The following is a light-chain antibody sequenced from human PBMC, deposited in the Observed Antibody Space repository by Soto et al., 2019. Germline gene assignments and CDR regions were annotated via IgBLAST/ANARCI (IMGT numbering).Light chain of an antibody. J-gene: IGKJ4*01. Sequence: DIPLTQSPSSVSASVGARVTITCRASQAFSDWLAWYQQKPGTAPKLLIYAASTLQTGVPSRFSGSGSGTDFTLTINSLQPEDSATYYCQQANSFPLTFGGGTKVEI. CDR2: AAS. CDR1: QAFSDW. V-gene: IGKV1-12*01. CDR3: QQANSFPLT.